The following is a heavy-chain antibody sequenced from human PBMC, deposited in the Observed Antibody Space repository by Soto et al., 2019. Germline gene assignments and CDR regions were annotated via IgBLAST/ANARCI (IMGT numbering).Heavy chain of an antibody. CDR2: IAYDGSSK. J-gene: IGHJ6*02. CDR3: ANDMGAGTNGAYYGMDV. Sequence: QVQLVESGGGVVQPGRSLRLSCEASGFTFSNHGMHWVRQAPGKGLDWVAVIAYDGSSKYYADYVKGRFTISSDDSKNTLYLQMKSLIADDTAVYYCANDMGAGTNGAYYGMDVWGHGTTVSVSS. D-gene: IGHD6-19*01. V-gene: IGHV3-30*18. CDR1: GFTFSNHG.